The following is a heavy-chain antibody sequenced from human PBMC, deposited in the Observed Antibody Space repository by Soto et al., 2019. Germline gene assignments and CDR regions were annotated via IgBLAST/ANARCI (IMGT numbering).Heavy chain of an antibody. CDR2: IKSKTDGGTT. J-gene: IGHJ4*02. CDR1: GFTFSNAW. CDR3: TTEAMVRGVIITITRDY. V-gene: IGHV3-15*01. D-gene: IGHD3-10*01. Sequence: GGSLRLFCAASGFTFSNAWMSWVRQAPGKGLEWVGRIKSKTDGGTTDYAAPVKGRFTISRDDSKNTLYLQMNSLKTEDTAVYYCTTEAMVRGVIITITRDYWGQGTLVTVSS.